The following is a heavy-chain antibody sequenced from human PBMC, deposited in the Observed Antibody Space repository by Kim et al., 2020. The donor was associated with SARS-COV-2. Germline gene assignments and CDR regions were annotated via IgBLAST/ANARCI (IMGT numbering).Heavy chain of an antibody. CDR2: ISYDGNKK. D-gene: IGHD6-6*01. V-gene: IGHV3-30*18. Sequence: GGSLRLSCAASRFTFSSYGMHWVRQAPGKGLEWVAVISYDGNKKYYADSVKGRFTISRDNSKNTLYLQMNSLRAEDTAVYFCAKEGFSSSSQLYYGMDVWGQGTTVTVSS. J-gene: IGHJ6*02. CDR3: AKEGFSSSSQLYYGMDV. CDR1: RFTFSSYG.